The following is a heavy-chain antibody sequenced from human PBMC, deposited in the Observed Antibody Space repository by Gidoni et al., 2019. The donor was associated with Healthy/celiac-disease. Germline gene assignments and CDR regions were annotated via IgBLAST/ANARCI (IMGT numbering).Heavy chain of an antibody. D-gene: IGHD2-15*01. CDR1: GFTFSSYA. V-gene: IGHV3-23*01. J-gene: IGHJ6*02. CDR3: AKESVVVVAATQRYYYYGMDV. Sequence: EVQLLESGGGLVQPGGSLRLSCAASGFTFSSYAMSWVRQAPGKGLEWVSGISGSGGSTYYADSVKGRFTISRDNSKNTLYLQMNSLRAEDTAVYYCAKESVVVVAATQRYYYYGMDVWGQGTTVTVSS. CDR2: ISGSGGST.